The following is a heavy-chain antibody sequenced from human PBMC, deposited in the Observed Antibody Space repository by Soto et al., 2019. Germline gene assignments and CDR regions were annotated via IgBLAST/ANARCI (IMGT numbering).Heavy chain of an antibody. J-gene: IGHJ6*02. D-gene: IGHD6-13*01. Sequence: GSLRLSCAASGFTFSSYAMHWVRQAPVKGLEWVAVISYDGSNKYYADSVKGRFTISRDNSKNTLYLQMNSLRAEDTAVYYCARDGSNSWYYYYGMDVRGQGTTVTVSS. CDR2: ISYDGSNK. V-gene: IGHV3-30-3*01. CDR1: GFTFSSYA. CDR3: ARDGSNSWYYYYGMDV.